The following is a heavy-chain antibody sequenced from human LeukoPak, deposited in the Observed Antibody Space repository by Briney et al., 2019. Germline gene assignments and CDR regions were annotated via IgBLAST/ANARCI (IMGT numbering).Heavy chain of an antibody. Sequence: GGSLRLSCAASGFTFSSYAMSWVRQAPGKGLEWVSAISGSGGGTYYADSVKGRFTISRDNSKNTLYLQMNSLRAEDTAVYYCAKRTLWFGELFRGQGTLVTVSS. V-gene: IGHV3-23*01. J-gene: IGHJ4*02. CDR1: GFTFSSYA. CDR3: AKRTLWFGELF. D-gene: IGHD3-10*01. CDR2: ISGSGGGT.